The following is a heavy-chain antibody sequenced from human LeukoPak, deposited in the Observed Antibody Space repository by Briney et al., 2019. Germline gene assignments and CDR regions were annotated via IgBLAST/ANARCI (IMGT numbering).Heavy chain of an antibody. J-gene: IGHJ5*02. Sequence: GGSLRLSCAASGFTSSSYAMSWVRQAPGKGLEWVSAISGSGGSTYYADSVKGRFTISRDNSKNTLYLQMNSLRAEDTAVYYCAKDYDILTGYYGSWFDPWGQGTLVTVSS. CDR1: GFTSSSYA. D-gene: IGHD3-9*01. V-gene: IGHV3-23*01. CDR3: AKDYDILTGYYGSWFDP. CDR2: ISGSGGST.